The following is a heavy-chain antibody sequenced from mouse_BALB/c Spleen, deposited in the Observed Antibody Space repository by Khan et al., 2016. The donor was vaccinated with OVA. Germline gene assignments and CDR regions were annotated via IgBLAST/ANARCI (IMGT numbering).Heavy chain of an antibody. CDR2: ITPSTGYT. V-gene: IGHV1-7*01. CDR3: ARASLDGYPPFAY. J-gene: IGHJ3*01. Sequence: VQLQESGAELAKPGASVKMSCKASGYTFISYWMHWVKQRPGQGLEWIGYITPSTGYTEYNQKFKDKATLTSDKSSSTAYMQLSSLTSEDSAVYSCARASLDGYPPFAYWGQVTLVTVSA. CDR1: GYTFISYW. D-gene: IGHD2-3*01.